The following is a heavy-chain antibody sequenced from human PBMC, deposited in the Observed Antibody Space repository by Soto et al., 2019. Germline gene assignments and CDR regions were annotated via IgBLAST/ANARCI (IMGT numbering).Heavy chain of an antibody. V-gene: IGHV3-7*01. Sequence: GGSLRLSCAASGFTFSNYWMSWVRQTPGKGLEWVANIKEDGSEKHYADSVKGRSTISRDNAKNSLFLQMNSLRAEDTAVYYCARVSFCSGVRCYSGCFDCWGQGTLVTVS. J-gene: IGHJ4*02. CDR3: ARVSFCSGVRCYSGCFDC. CDR1: GFTFSNYW. CDR2: IKEDGSEK. D-gene: IGHD2-15*01.